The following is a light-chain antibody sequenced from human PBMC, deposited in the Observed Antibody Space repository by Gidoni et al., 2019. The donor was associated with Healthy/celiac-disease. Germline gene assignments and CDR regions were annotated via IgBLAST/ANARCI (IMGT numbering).Light chain of an antibody. J-gene: IGLJ2*01. CDR1: SSDVGGYNY. CDR2: DVS. CDR3: SSYTSSSTPVV. V-gene: IGLV2-14*03. Sequence: QSALTQPASVSGSPGQSITLYCTGTSSDVGGYNYVPWYQQHPGKAPKLMIYDVSNRPSGVSNRFSGSKSGNTASLTISGLQAEDEADYYCSSYTSSSTPVVFGGGTKLTVL.